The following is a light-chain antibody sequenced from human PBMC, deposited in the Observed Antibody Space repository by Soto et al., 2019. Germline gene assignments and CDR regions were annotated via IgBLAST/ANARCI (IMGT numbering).Light chain of an antibody. CDR3: SSYISTSRYV. CDR2: EVT. Sequence: QAVVIQPPSVSGSPGQSVTISCTGTSSDIGKYDRVSWYQLPPGKAPKLIIYEVTNRPSGVPARFSGSKSGNTASLTISGLQAEDEADYYCSSYISTSRYVFGAGTKVTVL. CDR1: SSDIGKYDR. J-gene: IGLJ1*01. V-gene: IGLV2-18*02.